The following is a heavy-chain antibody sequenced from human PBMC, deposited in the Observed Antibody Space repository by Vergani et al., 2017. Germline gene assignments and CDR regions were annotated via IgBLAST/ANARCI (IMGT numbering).Heavy chain of an antibody. D-gene: IGHD2-8*01. CDR1: GFTFSSYG. V-gene: IGHV3-33*01. CDR2: IWYDGSNK. CDR3: ARDEGEVYALYFFDC. J-gene: IGHJ4*02. Sequence: QVQLVESGGGVVQPGRSLRLSCAASGFTFSSYGMHWVRQAPGKGLEWVAVIWYDGSNKYYADSVKGRFTISRDNSKNTLYLQMNSLRAEDTAVYYCARDEGEVYALYFFDCWGQGTLVTVSS.